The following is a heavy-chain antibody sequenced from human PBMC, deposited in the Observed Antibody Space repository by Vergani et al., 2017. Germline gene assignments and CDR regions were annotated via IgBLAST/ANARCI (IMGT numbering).Heavy chain of an antibody. J-gene: IGHJ4*02. D-gene: IGHD3-9*01. CDR2: INHSGST. V-gene: IGHV4-34*01. Sequence: QVQLQQWCAGLLKPSETLSLTCAVYGGSFSGYYCSWIRQPPGKGLEWIGEINHSGSTNYNPSLKSQVTISIDTSKNQFSLKLSFVTAADTALYYCARGKYLPRGVLRYVDWFDYWGQGTLVTVSS. CDR1: GGSFSGYY. CDR3: ARGKYLPRGVLRYVDWFDY.